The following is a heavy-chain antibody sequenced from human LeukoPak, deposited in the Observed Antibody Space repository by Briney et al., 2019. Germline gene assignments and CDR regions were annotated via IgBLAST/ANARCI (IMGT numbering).Heavy chain of an antibody. CDR1: GFTVSSNY. Sequence: PGGSLRLSCAASGFTVSSNYMNWVRQAPGKGLEWVSVIYSGGSTYYADSVKGRFTISRDNSKNTLFLQMSSLRAEDTAVYYCAKGGPRDYFDYWGQGTLVTVSS. V-gene: IGHV3-53*01. CDR2: IYSGGST. CDR3: AKGGPRDYFDY. J-gene: IGHJ4*02.